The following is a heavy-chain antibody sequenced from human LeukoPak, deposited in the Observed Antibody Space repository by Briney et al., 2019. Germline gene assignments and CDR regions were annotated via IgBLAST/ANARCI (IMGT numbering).Heavy chain of an antibody. Sequence: APVKVSCKPSGYTFTGYYLHWVRQAPGQRRERLGWFNPNTGATMYAQKSQGRVTMTRDTSVSTGYMELRSLTSDDSAAYYCARDRVGSGWPRPYYFEFWGQGTLVTVSS. V-gene: IGHV1-2*02. J-gene: IGHJ4*02. CDR2: FNPNTGAT. CDR1: GYTFTGYY. D-gene: IGHD6-19*01. CDR3: ARDRVGSGWPRPYYFEF.